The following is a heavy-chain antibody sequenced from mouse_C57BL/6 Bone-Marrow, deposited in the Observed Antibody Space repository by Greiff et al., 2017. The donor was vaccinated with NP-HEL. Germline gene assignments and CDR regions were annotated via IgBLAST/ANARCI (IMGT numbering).Heavy chain of an antibody. V-gene: IGHV5-9*01. CDR2: ISGGGGNT. CDR3: ARREAAPNYGFAD. D-gene: IGHD2-1*01. J-gene: IGHJ3*01. Sequence: DVLLVESGGGLVKPGGSLKLSCAASGFTFSSYTMSWVRQTPENGLEWVATISGGGGNTYYPDRVKGRFTISRDNAKNTLYLQMSSLRSEDTALYYCARREAAPNYGFADWGKGTLVTVSA. CDR1: GFTFSSYT.